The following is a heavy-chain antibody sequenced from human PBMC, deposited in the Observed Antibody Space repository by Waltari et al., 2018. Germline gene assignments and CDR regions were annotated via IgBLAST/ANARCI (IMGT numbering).Heavy chain of an antibody. Sequence: QVQLVQSGAEVKKPGASVKVSCKASGYTFRNYDITWVRQAPGQGLEWMGWVNPNSGNSNSGQRFRGRVATTTDTSVNTAHMELSSLTSEDTAVYYCARAIRNELLSDFWGQGTLVAVSS. V-gene: IGHV1-8*02. D-gene: IGHD1-1*01. CDR1: GYTFRNYD. CDR2: VNPNSGNS. J-gene: IGHJ4*02. CDR3: ARAIRNELLSDF.